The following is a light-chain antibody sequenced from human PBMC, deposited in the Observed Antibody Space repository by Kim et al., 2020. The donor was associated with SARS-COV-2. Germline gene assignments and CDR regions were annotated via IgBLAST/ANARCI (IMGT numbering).Light chain of an antibody. Sequence: DIQLTQSPSFLSASVGDRVTITCRASQGISSYLAWCQQKPGKAPKLLIYAASTLQSGVPSRFSGSGSGTEFTLTISSLQPEDFATYYCQQLNSYPFTVGPGTKVDIK. V-gene: IGKV1-9*01. CDR2: AAS. J-gene: IGKJ3*01. CDR3: QQLNSYPFT. CDR1: QGISSY.